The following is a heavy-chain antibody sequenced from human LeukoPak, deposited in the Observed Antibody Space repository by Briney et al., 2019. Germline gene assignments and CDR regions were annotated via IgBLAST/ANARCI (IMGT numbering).Heavy chain of an antibody. CDR2: MNPNSGNT. D-gene: IGHD1-26*01. J-gene: IGHJ5*02. CDR3: AREQWGIVGATNWFDP. Sequence: ASVKVSCKASGYTFTSYDINWVRQATGQGLEWMGWMNPNSGNTGYAQKFQGRVAITRDTSASTAYMELSSLRSEDTAVYYCAREQWGIVGATNWFDPWGQGTLVTVSS. V-gene: IGHV1-8*01. CDR1: GYTFTSYD.